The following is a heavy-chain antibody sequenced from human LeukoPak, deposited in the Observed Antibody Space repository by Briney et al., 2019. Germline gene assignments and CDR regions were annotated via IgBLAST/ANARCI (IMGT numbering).Heavy chain of an antibody. CDR3: ARYGSGSDYYYYYMDV. CDR2: INPNSGGT. V-gene: IGHV1-2*02. Sequence: ASVKVSCKASGYTFTSYYMHWVRQAPGQGLEWMGWINPNSGGTNYAQKFQGRVTMTRDTSISTAYMELSRLRSDDTAVYYCARYGSGSDYYYYYMDVWGKGTTVTVSS. CDR1: GYTFTSYY. J-gene: IGHJ6*03. D-gene: IGHD3-10*01.